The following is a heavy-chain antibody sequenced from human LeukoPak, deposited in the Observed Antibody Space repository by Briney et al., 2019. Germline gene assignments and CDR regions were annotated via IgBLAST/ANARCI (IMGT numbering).Heavy chain of an antibody. J-gene: IGHJ4*02. CDR1: GYTFTGYY. Sequence: ASVKVSCKASGYTFTGYYMHWVRQAPGQGLEWMGWINPNSGGTNYAQKFQGRVTMTRDTSISTAYMELSRLRSEDTAVYYCARGYTSGHSYGLVRLWFGEYYFDYWGQGTLVTVSS. CDR2: INPNSGGT. V-gene: IGHV1-2*02. D-gene: IGHD5-18*01. CDR3: ARGYTSGHSYGLVRLWFGEYYFDY.